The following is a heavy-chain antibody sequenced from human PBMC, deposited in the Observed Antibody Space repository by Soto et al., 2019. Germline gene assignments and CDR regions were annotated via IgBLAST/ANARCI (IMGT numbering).Heavy chain of an antibody. CDR2: IYYSGST. J-gene: IGHJ1*01. Sequence: SETLSLTCTVSGGSISSGGYYWSWIRQHPGKGLEWIGCIYYSGSTYYNPSLKSRVTISVDTSKNQFSLKLSSVTAADTAVYYCARDPSSSSEYFQHWGQGTLVTVSS. CDR3: ARDPSSSSEYFQH. D-gene: IGHD6-6*01. CDR1: GGSISSGGYY. V-gene: IGHV4-31*03.